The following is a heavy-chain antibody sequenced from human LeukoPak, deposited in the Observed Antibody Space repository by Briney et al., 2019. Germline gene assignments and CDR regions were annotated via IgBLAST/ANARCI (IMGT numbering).Heavy chain of an antibody. CDR3: ARVDTAMVIDY. D-gene: IGHD5-18*01. V-gene: IGHV1-18*01. J-gene: IGHJ4*02. CDR1: GYTFTSYG. CDR2: ISGYNGHT. Sequence: ASVKVSCKASGYTFTSYGISWVRQAPGQGLEWMGWISGYNGHTNYAQKLQGRVTMTTDTSTTTAYMELRSLRSDDTAVYYCARVDTAMVIDYWGQGTLVTVSS.